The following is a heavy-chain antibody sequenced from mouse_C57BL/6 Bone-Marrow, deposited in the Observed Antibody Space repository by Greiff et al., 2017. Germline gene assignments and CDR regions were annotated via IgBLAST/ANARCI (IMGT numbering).Heavy chain of an antibody. V-gene: IGHV1-9*01. D-gene: IGHD2-5*01. J-gene: IGHJ4*01. Sequence: VKLMESGAALMKPGASVKLSCKATGYTFTGYWIAWVKQRPGHGLEWIGEILPGRGSTNYNAKFKGKATFTADTSSNTAYMQLSSLTTEDSAIYYCARSLYSNFWGQGTSVTVSS. CDR1: GYTFTGYW. CDR2: ILPGRGST. CDR3: ARSLYSNF.